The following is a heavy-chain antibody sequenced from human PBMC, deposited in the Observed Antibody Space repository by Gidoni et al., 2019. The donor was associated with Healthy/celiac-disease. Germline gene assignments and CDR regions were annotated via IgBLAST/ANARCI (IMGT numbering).Heavy chain of an antibody. CDR2: IYYSGST. V-gene: IGHV4-39*01. J-gene: IGHJ4*02. Sequence: QLQLQESGPGLVKPSETLSLTCTVSGGSISSSSYYWGWIRQPPGKGLEWIGSIYYSGSTYYNPSLKSRVTISVDTSKNQFSLKLSSVTAADTAVYYCARRIKRYCSGGSCYPFDYWGQGTLVTVSS. CDR3: ARRIKRYCSGGSCYPFDY. D-gene: IGHD2-15*01. CDR1: GGSISSSSYY.